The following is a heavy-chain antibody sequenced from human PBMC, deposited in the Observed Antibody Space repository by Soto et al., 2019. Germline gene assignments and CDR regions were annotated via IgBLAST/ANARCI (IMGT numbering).Heavy chain of an antibody. V-gene: IGHV1-69*08. Sequence: QVQLVQSGAEVKKPGSSVKVSCRASGDTFSSYTVNWVRQAPGRGLEWLGRIIPVLGTTDDAQKFQARVTITADKSTNIVYMELSSLRSEDRAVYYCARRRYCGYDCYHKHYYGMDVWGQGTTVTVAS. CDR2: IIPVLGTT. CDR3: ARRRYCGYDCYHKHYYGMDV. J-gene: IGHJ6*02. CDR1: GDTFSSYT. D-gene: IGHD2-21*02.